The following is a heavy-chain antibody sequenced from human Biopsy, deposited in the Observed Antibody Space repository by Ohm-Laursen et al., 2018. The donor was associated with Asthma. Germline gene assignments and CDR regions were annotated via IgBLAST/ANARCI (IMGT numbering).Heavy chain of an antibody. CDR2: IWYDGSNK. Sequence: SLRLSCSASVFTFSRFGMHWVRRAPGKGLEWVAVIWYDGSNKYYADSVKGRFTISRDNSKNTLYLQMNSLRAEDTAVYYCASYEVVTAILPMDVWGQGTTVTVSS. V-gene: IGHV3-33*08. J-gene: IGHJ6*02. D-gene: IGHD2-21*02. CDR3: ASYEVVTAILPMDV. CDR1: VFTFSRFG.